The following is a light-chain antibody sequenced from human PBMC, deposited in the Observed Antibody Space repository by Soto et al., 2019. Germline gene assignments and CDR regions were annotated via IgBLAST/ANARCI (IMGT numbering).Light chain of an antibody. V-gene: IGKV1-9*01. CDR2: RAF. J-gene: IGKJ5*01. CDR1: QGISTY. CDR3: QQLNSPIT. Sequence: IQLTQSPPSLSASVGDRVTITCRASQGISTYLAWYQQKAGKAPKLLIYRAFTLQSGVPSRFSGSGSGTDFTLTISSLQPEDFATYYCQQLNSPITFGQGTRLEIK.